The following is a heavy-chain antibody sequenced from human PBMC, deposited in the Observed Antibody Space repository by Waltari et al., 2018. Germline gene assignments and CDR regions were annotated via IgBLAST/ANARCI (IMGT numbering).Heavy chain of an antibody. CDR1: GFTFSEYY. D-gene: IGHD3-10*01. Sequence: QVQLVESGGGLVKPGGSLRLSCAASGFTFSEYYMSWIRQTPGKGLECVSHRSSSGCTRYYADSLRGRFTSSRDNAKNSLYLQMSSLRADDTAVYYCARDYYGSGSAFDYWGPGTLVTVSS. CDR3: ARDYYGSGSAFDY. J-gene: IGHJ4*02. CDR2: RSSSGCTR. V-gene: IGHV3-11*04.